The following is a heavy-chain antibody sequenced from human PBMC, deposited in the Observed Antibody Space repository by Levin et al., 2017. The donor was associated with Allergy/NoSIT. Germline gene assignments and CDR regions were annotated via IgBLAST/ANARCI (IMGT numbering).Heavy chain of an antibody. CDR3: ARHMGTECFDY. V-gene: IGHV4-39*01. CDR2: IYYGGST. J-gene: IGHJ4*02. CDR1: GGSISSSSHY. D-gene: IGHD1/OR15-1a*01. Sequence: TSETLSLTCTVSGGSISSSSHYWGWIRQPPGKGLEWIGTIYYGGSTYFNPSLKSRVTMSVDSSKNQFSLQLSSVTAADTAVYYCARHMGTECFDYWGQGTLVTVST.